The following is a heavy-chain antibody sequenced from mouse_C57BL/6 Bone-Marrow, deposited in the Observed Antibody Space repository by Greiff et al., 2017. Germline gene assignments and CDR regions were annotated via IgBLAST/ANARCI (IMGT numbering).Heavy chain of an antibody. D-gene: IGHD1-1*01. J-gene: IGHJ2*01. CDR2: IDPENGDT. CDR3: TTLEVVANGPY. CDR1: GFNIKDDY. Sequence: VQLQQSGAELVRPGASVKLSCTASGFNIKDDYMHWVKQRPEQGLEWIGWIDPENGDTEYASKFQGKATITADTSSNTAYLQLSSLTSEDTAVYYCTTLEVVANGPYWGQGTTLTVSS. V-gene: IGHV14-4*01.